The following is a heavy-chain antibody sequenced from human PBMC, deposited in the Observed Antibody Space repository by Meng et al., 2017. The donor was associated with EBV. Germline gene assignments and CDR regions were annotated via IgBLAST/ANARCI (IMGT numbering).Heavy chain of an antibody. CDR3: ARETSGYDFNWFDP. J-gene: IGHJ5*02. CDR2: ISAYNGNT. Sequence: QVYLVQFGSEVKKPGASVKVSWHASGYTFTSYGISWVRQAPGQGLEWMGWISAYNGNTNYAQKLQGRVTMTTDTSTSTAYMELRSLRSDDTAVYYCARETSGYDFNWFDPWGQGTLVTVSS. V-gene: IGHV1-18*01. D-gene: IGHD5-12*01. CDR1: GYTFTSYG.